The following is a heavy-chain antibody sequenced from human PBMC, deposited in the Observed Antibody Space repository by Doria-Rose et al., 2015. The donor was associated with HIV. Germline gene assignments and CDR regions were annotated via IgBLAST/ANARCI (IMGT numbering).Heavy chain of an antibody. CDR1: GFIFSDYY. CDR3: ARDWTQGFDP. V-gene: IGHV3-11*04. D-gene: IGHD3-3*01. Sequence: SGGGLVNPGGSLRLSCATTGFIFSDYYMTWIRQAPGKGLEWVSYIGNSGNDIYYADSVKGRFTISRDNTQDSLYLQMNNLTAEDTAVYFCARDWTQGFDPWGPGTLVTVSS. CDR2: IGNSGNDI. J-gene: IGHJ5*02.